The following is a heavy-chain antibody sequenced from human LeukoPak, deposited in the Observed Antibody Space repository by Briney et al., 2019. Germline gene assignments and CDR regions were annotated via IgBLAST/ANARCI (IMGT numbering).Heavy chain of an antibody. CDR2: IGGSGTTI. J-gene: IGHJ4*02. D-gene: IGHD3-22*01. Sequence: GGSLRLSCAASGFTFSDYYMSWIRQAPGKGLEWVSYIGGSGTTIFYAHSVKGRFTISRDNAKNSLYLQMNSLRAEDTAVYYCARDLGGYRDSSGYYDYWGQGTLVTVSS. V-gene: IGHV3-11*01. CDR1: GFTFSDYY. CDR3: ARDLGGYRDSSGYYDY.